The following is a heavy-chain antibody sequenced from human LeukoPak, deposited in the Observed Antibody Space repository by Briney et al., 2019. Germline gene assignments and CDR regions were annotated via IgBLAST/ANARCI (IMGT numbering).Heavy chain of an antibody. CDR2: ISSSSSYI. V-gene: IGHV3-21*01. Sequence: GGSLRLSCAASGFTFSSYSMNWVRQAPGKGLEWVSSISSSSSYIYYADSVKGRFTISRDNAKNSLYLQMNSLRAEDTAVYYCARDGQWLAGYYYHSSGPFDYWGQGTLVTVSS. CDR3: ARDGQWLAGYYYHSSGPFDY. D-gene: IGHD3-22*01. CDR1: GFTFSSYS. J-gene: IGHJ4*02.